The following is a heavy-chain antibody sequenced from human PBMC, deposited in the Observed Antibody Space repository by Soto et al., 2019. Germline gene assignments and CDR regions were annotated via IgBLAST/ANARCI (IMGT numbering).Heavy chain of an antibody. Sequence: QVQLQESGPGLVKPSETLSLTCTVSGGSISSYYWSWIRQPPGKGLEWIGYIYYSGSTNYNPSPKSRVTLSVDTSKNQFSLKLSSVTAADTAVYYCARHETLRGDYDYWGQGTLVTVSS. CDR1: GGSISSYY. J-gene: IGHJ4*02. CDR2: IYYSGST. V-gene: IGHV4-59*08. D-gene: IGHD4-17*01. CDR3: ARHETLRGDYDY.